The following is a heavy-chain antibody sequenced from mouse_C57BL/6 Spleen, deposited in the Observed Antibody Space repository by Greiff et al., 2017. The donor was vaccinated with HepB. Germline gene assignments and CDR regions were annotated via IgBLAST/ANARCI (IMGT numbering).Heavy chain of an antibody. D-gene: IGHD2-5*01. V-gene: IGHV5-4*01. Sequence: EVQLVESGGGLVKPGGSLKLSCAASGFTFSSYAMSWVRQTPEKRLEWVATISDGGSYTYYPDNVKGRFTISRDNAKNNLYLQMSHLKSEDTAMYYCARESNYGLFDYWGQGTTLTVSS. J-gene: IGHJ2*01. CDR3: ARESNYGLFDY. CDR2: ISDGGSYT. CDR1: GFTFSSYA.